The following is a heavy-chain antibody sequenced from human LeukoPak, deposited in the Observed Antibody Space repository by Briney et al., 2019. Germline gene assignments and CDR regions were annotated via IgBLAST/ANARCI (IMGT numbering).Heavy chain of an antibody. CDR3: ARMDSSSSNRAFDI. J-gene: IGHJ3*02. D-gene: IGHD6-6*01. V-gene: IGHV4-38-2*01. CDR2: IYHSGST. Sequence: SETLSLTCAVSGYSISSGYYWGWIRQPPGKGLEWIGSIYHSGSTYYNPSLNSRVTISVATSKTQFSLKLSSVTAADTAVYYCARMDSSSSNRAFDIWGQGTMVTVSS. CDR1: GYSISSGYY.